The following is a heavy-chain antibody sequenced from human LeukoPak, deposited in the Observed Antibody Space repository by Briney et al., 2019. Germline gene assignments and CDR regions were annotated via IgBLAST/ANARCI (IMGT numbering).Heavy chain of an antibody. CDR2: IIPIFGTA. CDR3: ARDPPTVVTPEGSP. J-gene: IGHJ5*02. D-gene: IGHD4-23*01. CDR1: GGTFSSYA. V-gene: IGHV1-69*13. Sequence: RASVKVSCKASGGTFSSYAISWGRQAPGQGLEWMGGIIPIFGTANYAQKFQGRVTITADESTSTAYMELSSLRSEDTAVYYCARDPPTVVTPEGSPWGQGTLVTVPS.